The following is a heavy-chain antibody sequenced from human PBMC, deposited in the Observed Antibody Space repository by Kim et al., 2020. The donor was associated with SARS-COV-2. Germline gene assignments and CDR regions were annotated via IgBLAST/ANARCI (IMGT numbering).Heavy chain of an antibody. CDR2: MWFDGSNK. J-gene: IGHJ6*03. CDR1: GFTFSSYG. D-gene: IGHD6-13*01. V-gene: IGHV3-33*01. CDR3: ARVAAAGPYYYYYYMDV. Sequence: GGSLRLSCAASGFTFSSYGMHWVRQAPGKGLEWMAFMWFDGSNKNYSDSVKGRFAISRHNSKNTLYLQMNSQRPEDTAVYYCARVAAAGPYYYYYYMDVWGKGPTLTVP.